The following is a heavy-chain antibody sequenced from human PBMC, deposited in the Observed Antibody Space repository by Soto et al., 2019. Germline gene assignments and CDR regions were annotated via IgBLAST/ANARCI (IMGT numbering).Heavy chain of an antibody. Sequence: TGVSLRLSCAASGFTFSNAWMAWVRQAPGRGLEWVGRIRSKTEGGTTDYAAPVKGRFTISRDDSKNTLYLQMNSLNAEDTAVYYCTKDGFYSRFDSWGQGTQVTVSS. CDR2: IRSKTEGGTT. J-gene: IGHJ4*02. V-gene: IGHV3-15*01. CDR1: GFTFSNAW. D-gene: IGHD6-13*01. CDR3: TKDGFYSRFDS.